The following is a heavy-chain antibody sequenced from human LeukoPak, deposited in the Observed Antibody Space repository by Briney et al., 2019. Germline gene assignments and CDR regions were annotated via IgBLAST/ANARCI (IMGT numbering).Heavy chain of an antibody. Sequence: GGSLRLSCAASGFTFSSYAMHWVRQAPGKGLEWVAVISYDRSNKYYADSVKGRFTISRDNSKNTLFLQMGSLRAEDMAVYYCARGGDFWTGNYYYGMDVWGQGTTVTVSS. CDR3: ARGGDFWTGNYYYGMDV. J-gene: IGHJ6*02. V-gene: IGHV3-30*14. CDR1: GFTFSSYA. CDR2: ISYDRSNK. D-gene: IGHD3/OR15-3a*01.